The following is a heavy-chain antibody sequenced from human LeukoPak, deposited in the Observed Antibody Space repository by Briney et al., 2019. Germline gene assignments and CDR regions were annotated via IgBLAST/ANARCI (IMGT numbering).Heavy chain of an antibody. V-gene: IGHV4-61*01. J-gene: IGHJ4*02. CDR3: ARVGRTGTVGSIDY. CDR1: GGSVNSGSYY. D-gene: IGHD1-1*01. Sequence: KPSETLSLTCTVSGGSVNSGSYYWSWIRQPPGKGLEWIGYIYYSGSTNYNPSLKSRVTISVDMSKNQFSLKLSSVTAADTAVYYCARVGRTGTVGSIDYWGQGILVTVSS. CDR2: IYYSGST.